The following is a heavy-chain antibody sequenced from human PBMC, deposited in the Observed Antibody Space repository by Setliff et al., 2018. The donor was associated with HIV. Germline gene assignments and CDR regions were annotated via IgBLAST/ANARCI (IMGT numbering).Heavy chain of an antibody. CDR1: GASITTNSYY. J-gene: IGHJ4*02. V-gene: IGHV4-39*01. Sequence: PSETLSLTCAVSGASITTNSYYWGWIRQTPEKGLEWIGDFYYSGTTYYNPSLKSRATISVDTSQNQFSLSLSSVTAADTAVYHCARFVLAWFDFSTGAVEVTDPYAFDFWGQGILVTVSS. CDR2: FYYSGTT. D-gene: IGHD2-21*02. CDR3: ARFVLAWFDFSTGAVEVTDPYAFDF.